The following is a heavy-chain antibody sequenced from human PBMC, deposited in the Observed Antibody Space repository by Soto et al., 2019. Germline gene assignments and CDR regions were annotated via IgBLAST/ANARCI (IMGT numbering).Heavy chain of an antibody. J-gene: IGHJ3*01. CDR2: ISDPGTST. CDR1: GFTFGNYA. D-gene: IGHD2-21*02. V-gene: IGHV3-23*01. Sequence: PGGSLRLSCAASGFTFGNYAMNWARQAPGKGLEWISSISDPGTSTYYANSVKGRFSMPRDNSKNTLFLQMNRLRADDTAVYFCAKSLVTPSDAFDLWGRGTLVTVS. CDR3: AKSLVTPSDAFDL.